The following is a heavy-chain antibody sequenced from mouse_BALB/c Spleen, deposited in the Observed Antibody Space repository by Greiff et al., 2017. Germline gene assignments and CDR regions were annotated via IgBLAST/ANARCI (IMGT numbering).Heavy chain of an antibody. Sequence: EVKLMESGGGLVKPGGSLKLSCAASGFTFSSYAMSWVRQTPEKRLEWVASISSGGSTYYPDSVKGRFTISRDNARNILYLQMSSLRSEDTAMYYCARGRVHYYGYRAMDYWGQGTSVTVSS. CDR3: ARGRVHYYGYRAMDY. CDR2: ISSGGST. D-gene: IGHD1-2*01. J-gene: IGHJ4*01. V-gene: IGHV5-6-5*01. CDR1: GFTFSSYA.